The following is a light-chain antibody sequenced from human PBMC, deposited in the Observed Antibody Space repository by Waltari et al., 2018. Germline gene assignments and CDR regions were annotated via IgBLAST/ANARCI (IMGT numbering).Light chain of an antibody. J-gene: IGLJ2*01. V-gene: IGLV1-51*01. CDR1: SYNIGNNY. CDR2: DNS. Sequence: QSLLTQPPSVSATPGPNVTISCSGSSYNIGNNYDPWYQHHPRTAPKLLIYDNSERPSGTPDRFSGSKSSTSATLGMTGLQTGDEDEYYCATWDSSLSAGVVFGGGTKLTVL. CDR3: ATWDSSLSAGVV.